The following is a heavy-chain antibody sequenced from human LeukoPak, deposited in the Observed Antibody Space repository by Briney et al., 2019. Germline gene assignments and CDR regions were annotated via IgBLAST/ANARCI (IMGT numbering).Heavy chain of an antibody. Sequence: GEPLKISCKGSGYSFTNNWIGWVRQMPGKGLEWMGIIYPSDSDTRYSPSFQGQVTISADKSISTAYLQWSSLKASDTAMYYCARQGYSSSCDYWGQGTPVTVSS. D-gene: IGHD6-13*01. CDR3: ARQGYSSSCDY. J-gene: IGHJ4*02. CDR2: IYPSDSDT. CDR1: GYSFTNNW. V-gene: IGHV5-51*01.